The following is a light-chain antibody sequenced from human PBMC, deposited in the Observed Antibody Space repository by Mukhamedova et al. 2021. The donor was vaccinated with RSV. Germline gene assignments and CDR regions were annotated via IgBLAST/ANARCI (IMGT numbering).Light chain of an antibody. CDR2: QDS. Sequence: IYQDSNRLSGVPDRFSGSKSGTSASLAITGLQAEGEADYYCQSYDSSWRGLVSGGGAKLAVL. CDR3: QSYDSSWRGLV. J-gene: IGLJ2*01. V-gene: IGLV1-40*01.